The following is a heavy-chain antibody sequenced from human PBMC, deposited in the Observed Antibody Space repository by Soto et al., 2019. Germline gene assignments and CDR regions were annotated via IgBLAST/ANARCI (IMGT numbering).Heavy chain of an antibody. J-gene: IGHJ6*02. CDR2: MNPNSRNT. CDR3: ARDWTGTASMDV. CDR1: GYTFTSYD. Sequence: QVQLVQSGAEVQKPGASVKVSCKSSGYTFTSYDINWVRQATGQGLEWMGWMNPNSRNTGYAQKFQGRVTMTRNTSRSTAYMELSRLRSEDTAVDDCARDWTGTASMDVWGQGTTVPVSS. V-gene: IGHV1-8*01. D-gene: IGHD1-1*01.